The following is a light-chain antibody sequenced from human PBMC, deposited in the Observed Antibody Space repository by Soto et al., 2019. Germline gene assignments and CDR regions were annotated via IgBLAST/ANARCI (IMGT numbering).Light chain of an antibody. J-gene: IGLJ2*01. CDR3: SSYAGSNNLV. CDR1: SSDVGGYNY. V-gene: IGLV2-8*01. CDR2: EVS. Sequence: QSALTQPPSASGSPGQSVTISCTGTSSDVGGYNYVSWYQQHPGKAPKFMIYEVSKRPSGVPDRFSGSKSGNTASLTVSGLQAEDEAHYYCSSYAGSNNLVFGGVTKLTVL.